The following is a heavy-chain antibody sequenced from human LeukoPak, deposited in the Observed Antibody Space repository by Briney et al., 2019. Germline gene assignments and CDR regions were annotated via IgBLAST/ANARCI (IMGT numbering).Heavy chain of an antibody. D-gene: IGHD6-13*01. CDR1: GGTFSSYA. CDR3: ATAQNRIAAAGNLFDY. J-gene: IGHJ4*02. CDR2: IIPIFGTA. V-gene: IGHV1-69*13. Sequence: SVKVSCKASGGTFSSYAISWVRQAPGQGLEWMGGIIPIFGTANYAQKFQGRVTITADESTSTAYMELSSLRSEDTAVYYCATAQNRIAAAGNLFDYWGQGTLVTVSS.